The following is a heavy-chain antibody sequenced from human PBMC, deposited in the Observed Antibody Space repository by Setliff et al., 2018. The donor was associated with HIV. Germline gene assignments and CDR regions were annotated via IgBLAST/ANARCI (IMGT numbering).Heavy chain of an antibody. V-gene: IGHV1-8*01. D-gene: IGHD3-10*01. CDR1: GHPFTNYD. Sequence: ASVKVSCKPSGHPFTNYDIHWMRRATGQGLEWMGWMNPNSGVSGYALKFHDRVTMTRDTSITTAYMELSSLTSEDTAVYYCARGKGVGGVIITGGLDVWGQGTTVTVSS. CDR3: ARGKGVGGVIITGGLDV. J-gene: IGHJ6*02. CDR2: MNPNSGVS.